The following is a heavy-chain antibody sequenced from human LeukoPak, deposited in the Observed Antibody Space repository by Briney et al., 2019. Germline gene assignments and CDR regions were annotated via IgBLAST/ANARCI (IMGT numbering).Heavy chain of an antibody. CDR1: GFTFDDYA. CDR3: AKGSGWYVPDY. J-gene: IGHJ4*02. Sequence: PGGSLRLSCAASGFTFDDYAMHWVRQAPGKGLEWVSGISWNSGSIGYADSVKGRFTISRDNAKNSLYLQMNSLRAEDTALYYCAKGSGWYVPDYWGQGTLVTVSS. CDR2: ISWNSGSI. V-gene: IGHV3-9*01. D-gene: IGHD6-19*01.